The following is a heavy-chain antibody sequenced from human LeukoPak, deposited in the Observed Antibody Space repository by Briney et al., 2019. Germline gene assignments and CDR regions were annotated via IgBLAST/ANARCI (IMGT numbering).Heavy chain of an antibody. CDR2: ISGSGAST. J-gene: IGHJ4*02. CDR3: AKLGYCGYDGHY. Sequence: GGSLRLSCAAPGFTFSSHAKSCARQAPGKGLEWVSAISGSGASTYYADSVKGRFTISRDNSKNTLYLQMNSLRADDTAVYYCAKLGYCGYDGHYWGQGILVTVSS. CDR1: GFTFSSHA. V-gene: IGHV3-23*01. D-gene: IGHD5-12*01.